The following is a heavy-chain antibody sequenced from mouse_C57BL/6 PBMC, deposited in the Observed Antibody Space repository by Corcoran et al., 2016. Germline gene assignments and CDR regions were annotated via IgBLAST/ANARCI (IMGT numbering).Heavy chain of an antibody. CDR3: ARGVSGSSLPDY. CDR1: GYTFTTYG. D-gene: IGHD1-1*01. J-gene: IGHJ2*01. CDR2: INTYSGVP. V-gene: IGHV9-3*01. Sequence: QIQLVQSGPELKKPGETVKISCKASGYTFTTYGMSWVKQAPGKGLKWMGWINTYSGVPTYADDFKGRFAFSLETSASTAYLQINNLKNEDTATYFCARGVSGSSLPDYWGQGTTLTVSS.